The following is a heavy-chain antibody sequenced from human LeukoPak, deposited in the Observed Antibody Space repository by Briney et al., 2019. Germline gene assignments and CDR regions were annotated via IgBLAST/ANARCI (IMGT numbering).Heavy chain of an antibody. J-gene: IGHJ4*02. D-gene: IGHD3-22*01. CDR1: GGSISPYY. V-gene: IGHV4-59*01. CDR3: ARATSTGCFYFDS. Sequence: SETLSLTCTVSGGSISPYYWSWIRQPPGKRLEWIGYIYYSGSTNYNPSLKSRVTMSVDTSKNQFSLKVNSVTAADTAVYYCARATSTGCFYFDSWGQGTLVTVSS. CDR2: IYYSGST.